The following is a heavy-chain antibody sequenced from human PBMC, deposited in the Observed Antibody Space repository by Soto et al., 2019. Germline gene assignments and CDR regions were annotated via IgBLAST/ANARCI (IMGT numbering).Heavy chain of an antibody. J-gene: IGHJ4*02. Sequence: GGSLRLSCAASGFTLSDHYMDWVRQAPGKGLEWVGCTRNEANSYTTLYAASVKGRFTISRDNSKNSVYLQMNSLKTEDTAVYFCASGSSGWSFDYWGQGTLVTVSS. CDR2: TRNEANSYTT. CDR3: ASGSSGWSFDY. V-gene: IGHV3-72*01. CDR1: GFTLSDHY. D-gene: IGHD6-19*01.